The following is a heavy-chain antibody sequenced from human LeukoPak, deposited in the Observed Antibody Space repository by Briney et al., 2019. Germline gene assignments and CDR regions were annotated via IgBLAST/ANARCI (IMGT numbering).Heavy chain of an antibody. D-gene: IGHD2-2*01. CDR3: ATGYYCSSTSCYSIDSY. Sequence: ASVKVSCKASGYTFTSYGISWVRQAPGQGLEWMGWISTYNGDTNYAQKLQGRVTMTTDTSTNTAYMELRSLRSDDTAVYYCATGYYCSSTSCYSIDSYWGQGTLVTVSS. V-gene: IGHV1-18*01. CDR2: ISTYNGDT. CDR1: GYTFTSYG. J-gene: IGHJ4*02.